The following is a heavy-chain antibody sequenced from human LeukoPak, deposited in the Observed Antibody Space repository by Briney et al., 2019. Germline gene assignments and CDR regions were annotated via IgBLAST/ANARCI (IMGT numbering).Heavy chain of an antibody. CDR2: INHSGST. D-gene: IGHD3-10*01. V-gene: IGHV4-34*01. J-gene: IGHJ4*02. Sequence: SETLSLTCAVYGGSFSGYYWSWIRQPPGKGLEWIGEINHSGSTNYNPSLKSRVTISVDTSKNQFSLKLSSVTAADTAVDYCARNGDGLLWFGEFYYWGQGTLVTVSS. CDR1: GGSFSGYY. CDR3: ARNGDGLLWFGEFYY.